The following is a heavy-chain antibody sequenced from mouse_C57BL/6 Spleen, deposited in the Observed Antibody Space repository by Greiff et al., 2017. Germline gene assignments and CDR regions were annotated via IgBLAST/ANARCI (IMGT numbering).Heavy chain of an antibody. CDR1: GYTFPDYC. D-gene: IGHD1-1*01. Sequence: QVQLQQPGPELVRPGSSVKLSCKASGYTFPDYCMAWVQQRHGQSLEWIGEIYPSHSATPYNPTFKCKATLTVDQSSSTAYMQLRSLTSEDSAVYYCARTSLYGRSFFDYWGQGTTLTVSS. CDR3: ARTSLYGRSFFDY. CDR2: IYPSHSAT. V-gene: IGHV1-61*01. J-gene: IGHJ2*01.